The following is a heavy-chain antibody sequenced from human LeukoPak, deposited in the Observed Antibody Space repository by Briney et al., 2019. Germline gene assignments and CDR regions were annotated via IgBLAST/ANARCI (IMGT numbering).Heavy chain of an antibody. D-gene: IGHD3-22*01. CDR3: ARDNSGSYYDSSGNFDY. CDR2: IYYSGST. CDR1: GGSVSSGSYY. V-gene: IGHV4-61*01. Sequence: KPSETLSLTRTVSGGSVSSGSYYWSWIRQPPGKGLEWIGYIYYSGSTKYNPSLKSRVTISVDTSKKQFSLKLSSVTAADTAVYYCARDNSGSYYDSSGNFDYWGQGTLVTVSS. J-gene: IGHJ4*02.